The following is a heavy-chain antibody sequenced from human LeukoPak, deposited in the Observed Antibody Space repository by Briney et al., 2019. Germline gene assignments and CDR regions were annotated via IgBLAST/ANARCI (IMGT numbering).Heavy chain of an antibody. CDR2: IKQDGSEE. CDR1: GFTFSNFR. Sequence: GGSLRLSCAASGFTFSNFRMNWVRQAPGKGLEWVASIKQDGSEEHYVDSVKGRFTISRDNAKNSLYLQMNSLRAEDTALYYCAKDNGGSFDYWGQGTLVTVSS. V-gene: IGHV3-7*03. CDR3: AKDNGGSFDY. J-gene: IGHJ4*02. D-gene: IGHD1-26*01.